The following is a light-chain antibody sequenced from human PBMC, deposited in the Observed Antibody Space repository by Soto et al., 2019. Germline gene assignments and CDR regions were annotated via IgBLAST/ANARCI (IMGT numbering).Light chain of an antibody. Sequence: SYVVTQPPSVSVAPGETAKISCGGNNIGSKSAHWYQQRPGQAPVLVIFYDSDRPSWIPERFSGSNSGNTATLTISRVEAGDEADYYCPVWHGSSDHRVFGGGTKLTVL. CDR2: YDS. CDR3: PVWHGSSDHRV. CDR1: NIGSKS. J-gene: IGLJ3*02. V-gene: IGLV3-21*04.